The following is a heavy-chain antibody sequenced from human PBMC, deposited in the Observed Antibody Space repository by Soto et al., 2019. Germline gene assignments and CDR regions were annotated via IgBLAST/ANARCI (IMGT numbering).Heavy chain of an antibody. V-gene: IGHV4-39*01. CDR3: ARHDLYDFWSGYFDY. J-gene: IGHJ4*02. CDR2: IYYSGST. CDR1: GGSISSSSYY. Sequence: QLQLQESGPGLVKPSETLSLTCTVSGGSISSSSYYWGWIRQPPGKGLEWIGSIYYSGSTYYNPSLKSRVTISVDTSKIQFSLKLSSVTAADTAVYYCARHDLYDFWSGYFDYWGQGTLVTVSS. D-gene: IGHD3-3*01.